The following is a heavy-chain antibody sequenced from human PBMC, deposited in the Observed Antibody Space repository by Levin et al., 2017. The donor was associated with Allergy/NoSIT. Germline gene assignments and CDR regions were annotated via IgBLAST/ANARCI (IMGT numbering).Heavy chain of an antibody. Sequence: PGGSLRLSCAASGFTFDDYAMHWVRQAPGKGLEWVSGISWNSGSIGYADSVKGRFTISRDNAKNSLYLQMNSLRAEDTALYYCAKDTSSWSSFDAFDIWGQGTMVTVSS. J-gene: IGHJ3*02. CDR1: GFTFDDYA. CDR3: AKDTSSWSSFDAFDI. D-gene: IGHD6-13*01. CDR2: ISWNSGSI. V-gene: IGHV3-9*01.